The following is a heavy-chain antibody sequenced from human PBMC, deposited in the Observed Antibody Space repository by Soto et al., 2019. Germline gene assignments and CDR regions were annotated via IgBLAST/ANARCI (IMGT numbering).Heavy chain of an antibody. J-gene: IGHJ5*02. CDR2: IYYSGST. CDR1: GGSISSGGYY. D-gene: IGHD6-6*01. V-gene: IGHV4-31*03. CDR3: AREIRAARGGFDP. Sequence: SETLSLTCTVSGGSISSGGYYWSWIRQPPGKGLEWIGYIYYSGSTYYNPSLKSRVTISVDTSKNRFSLKLSSVTAADTAVYFCAREIRAARGGFDPWGQGTLVTVSS.